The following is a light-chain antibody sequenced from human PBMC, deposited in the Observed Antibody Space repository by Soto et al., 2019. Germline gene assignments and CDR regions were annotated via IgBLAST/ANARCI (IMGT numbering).Light chain of an antibody. CDR2: AAS. CDR3: HLSYCPPWR. Sequence: DIHLTQSPYFLSASVGDRVTITFRASQGISSYLAWYQQKPGKATKLLIYAASSLQSGVPSRFSGSGSGTDFTLTISSLQPEDFATYYCHLSYCPPWRFGQGTKVDIK. V-gene: IGKV1-9*01. CDR1: QGISSY. J-gene: IGKJ1*01.